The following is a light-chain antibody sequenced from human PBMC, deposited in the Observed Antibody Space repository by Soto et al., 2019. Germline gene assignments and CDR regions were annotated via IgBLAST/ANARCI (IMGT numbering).Light chain of an antibody. CDR3: QHWISYTWT. CDR2: KAS. Sequence: IQMTQSPSTRSASFGDRVTITCRASQSISSWLAWYQQKPGKAPKLLIYKASSLESGVPSRFSGSESGTEGTLTISSLKKDDGPTYDCQHWISYTWTFGQGTKVDIK. V-gene: IGKV1-5*03. J-gene: IGKJ1*01. CDR1: QSISSW.